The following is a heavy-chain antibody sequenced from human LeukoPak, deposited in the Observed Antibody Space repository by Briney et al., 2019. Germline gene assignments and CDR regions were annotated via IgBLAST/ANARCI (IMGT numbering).Heavy chain of an antibody. Sequence: PGGSLRLSCAASGFTFSSYDMHWVRQATGKGLEWVSAIGTAGDTYYPGSVKGRFTISRDNFKNTLYLQMDSLRAEDTAVYYCAKDSSAGTSGWFSPFDYWGQGTLVTVSS. CDR1: GFTFSSYD. J-gene: IGHJ4*02. CDR2: IGTAGDT. CDR3: AKDSSAGTSGWFSPFDY. V-gene: IGHV3-13*01. D-gene: IGHD6-19*01.